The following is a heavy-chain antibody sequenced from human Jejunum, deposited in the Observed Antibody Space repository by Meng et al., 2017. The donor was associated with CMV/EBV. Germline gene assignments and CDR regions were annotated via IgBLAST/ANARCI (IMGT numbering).Heavy chain of an antibody. CDR1: W. V-gene: IGHV3-7*01. CDR2: INQDGSEK. CDR3: ARRPLGFCSSMSCQPLWYFDL. Sequence: WIGWVRQATGKGLEWVANINQDGSEKYYVGSVKGRFTISRDNAKNSLYLQMNSLRAEDAAVYYCARRPLGFCSSMSCQPLWYFDLWGRDTLVTVSS. J-gene: IGHJ2*01. D-gene: IGHD2-2*01.